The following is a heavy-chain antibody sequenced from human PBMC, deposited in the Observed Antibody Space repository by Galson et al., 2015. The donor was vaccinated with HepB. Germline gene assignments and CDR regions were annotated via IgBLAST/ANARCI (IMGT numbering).Heavy chain of an antibody. J-gene: IGHJ5*02. CDR3: AKFPGGSCYFPNWFDP. Sequence: SLRLSCAASGFTFSSYAMSWVRQAPGKGLEWVSAISGSGGSTYYADSVKGRFTISRDNSKNTLYLQMNSLRAEDTAVYYCAKFPGGSCYFPNWFDPWGQGTLVTVSS. D-gene: IGHD2-15*01. CDR1: GFTFSSYA. CDR2: ISGSGGST. V-gene: IGHV3-23*01.